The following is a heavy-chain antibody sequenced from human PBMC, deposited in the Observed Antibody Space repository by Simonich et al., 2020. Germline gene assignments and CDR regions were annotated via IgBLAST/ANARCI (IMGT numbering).Heavy chain of an antibody. CDR1: GYTFTGYY. D-gene: IGHD7-27*01. CDR2: MNPNSGNT. J-gene: IGHJ4*02. V-gene: IGHV1-8*03. Sequence: QVQRVQYGAEVKKPGASVKVSCKASGYTFTGYYIHWGRQAPGQGRVWMGWMNPNSGNTGYAQKFQGRVTITRNTSISTAYMELSSLRSEDTAVYYCAAGKTGIDYWGQGTLVTVSS. CDR3: AAGKTGIDY.